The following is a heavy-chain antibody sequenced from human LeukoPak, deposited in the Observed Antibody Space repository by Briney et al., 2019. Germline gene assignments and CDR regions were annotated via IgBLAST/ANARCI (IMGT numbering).Heavy chain of an antibody. CDR3: ARGLRYYYYYMDV. Sequence: SETLSLTCAVSGGSFSGYYWSWIRQPPGKGLEWFGEINHSGSTNYNPSLKSRVTISVDTSKNQFSLKLSSVTAADTAVYYCARGLRYYYYYMDVWGKGTTVTVSS. D-gene: IGHD5-12*01. CDR2: INHSGST. CDR1: GGSFSGYY. V-gene: IGHV4-34*01. J-gene: IGHJ6*03.